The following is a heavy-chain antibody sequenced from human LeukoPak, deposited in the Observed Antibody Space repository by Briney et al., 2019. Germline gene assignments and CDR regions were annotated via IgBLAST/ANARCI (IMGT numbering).Heavy chain of an antibody. D-gene: IGHD3-22*01. CDR2: ISGSGGST. J-gene: IGHJ4*02. V-gene: IGHV3-23*01. CDR1: GFTFSSYA. Sequence: PGGSLRLSCAASGFTFSSYAMSWVRQARGKGLEWVSDISGSGGSTYYADSVKGRFTISRDNSKNTLYLQMNSLRAEDTAVYYCAKAFTITMIVVKKPYWGQGTLVTVSS. CDR3: AKAFTITMIVVKKPY.